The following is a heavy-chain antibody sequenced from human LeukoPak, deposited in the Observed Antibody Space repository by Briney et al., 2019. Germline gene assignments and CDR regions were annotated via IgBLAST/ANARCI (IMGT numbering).Heavy chain of an antibody. CDR1: GYTFSSYS. Sequence: GGSLRLSCAASGYTFSSYSINWVRQAPGKGLEWVSSISVRSNYIYYADSVRGRFRISRDDARDSLYLQMNSLRAEDTAVYYCVRLRRNSDTSGFYYYYDFWGQGALVTVSS. CDR2: ISVRSNYI. CDR3: VRLRRNSDTSGFYYYYDF. D-gene: IGHD3-22*01. V-gene: IGHV3-21*01. J-gene: IGHJ4*02.